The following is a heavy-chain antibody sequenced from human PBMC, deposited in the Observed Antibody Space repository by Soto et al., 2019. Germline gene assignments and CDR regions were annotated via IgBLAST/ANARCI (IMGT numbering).Heavy chain of an antibody. Sequence: QVHLVQSGAEVRKPGASVKVSCKASGYSFTSYGISWVRQAPGQGLEWMGWISTDNGNTNYAHNLQGRVSMPIDPSTSTAYMELWSLGSADTAVYYCARDVPNTSLFFYYYGMDVWGQGTTVTVSS. CDR1: GYSFTSYG. V-gene: IGHV1-18*01. J-gene: IGHJ6*02. CDR2: ISTDNGNT. D-gene: IGHD2-21*01. CDR3: ARDVPNTSLFFYYYGMDV.